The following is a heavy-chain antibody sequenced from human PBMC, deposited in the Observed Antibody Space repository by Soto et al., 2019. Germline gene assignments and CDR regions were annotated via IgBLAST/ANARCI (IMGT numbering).Heavy chain of an antibody. CDR3: ARALDISCYYVEPTASHYYYGMDV. J-gene: IGHJ6*02. CDR1: GYTFTSYV. Sequence: ASMKCSFKASGYTFTSYVISWVRQAPGQVLDCIGWISAYNGNKNYAQKLQGRVTMTTDTSTSTAYMELRSLRSDDTAVYYWARALDISCYYVEPTASHYYYGMDVWGQGTTVTVS. V-gene: IGHV1-18*01. CDR2: ISAYNGNK. D-gene: IGHD3-22*01.